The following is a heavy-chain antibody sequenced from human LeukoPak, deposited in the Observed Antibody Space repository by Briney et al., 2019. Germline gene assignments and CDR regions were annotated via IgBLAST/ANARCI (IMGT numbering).Heavy chain of an antibody. CDR1: GYTFTGYY. J-gene: IGHJ4*02. CDR3: ARVGGSGSYSAFDY. Sequence: ASVKVSCKASGYTFTGYYMHWVRQAPGQGLEWMGWINPNSGGTNYAQKFQGRVTMTRDTSISTAYMELSRLRSGDTAVYYCARVGGSGSYSAFDYWGQGTLVTVSS. CDR2: INPNSGGT. D-gene: IGHD3-10*01. V-gene: IGHV1-2*02.